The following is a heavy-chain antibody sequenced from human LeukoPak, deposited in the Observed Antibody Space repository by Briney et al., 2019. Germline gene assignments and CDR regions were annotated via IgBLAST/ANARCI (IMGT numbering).Heavy chain of an antibody. Sequence: GGSLRLSCAASGFTFSSYSMNWVRQAPGKGLEWVAGISFDASKEYYADSVKGRFTISRDNSKSTLHLQMNSLRADDTAVYNCASDVGGVGASPFDYWGQGTLVSVSS. CDR1: GFTFSSYS. J-gene: IGHJ4*02. D-gene: IGHD1-26*01. CDR3: ASDVGGVGASPFDY. V-gene: IGHV3-30*03. CDR2: ISFDASKE.